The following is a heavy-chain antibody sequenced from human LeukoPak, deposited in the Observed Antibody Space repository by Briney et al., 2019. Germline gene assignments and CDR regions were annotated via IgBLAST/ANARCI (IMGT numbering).Heavy chain of an antibody. CDR2: IDPSGGST. Sequence: ASVKVSCKASGYTFTSYYMHWVRQAPGQGLEWMGIIDPSGGSTSYAQKFQGRVTMTRDMSTSTVYMELSRLRSEDTAVYYCARDLFYSVSGTYYNVGRVFNYWSQGTLVTVSS. V-gene: IGHV1-46*01. J-gene: IGHJ4*02. D-gene: IGHD3-10*01. CDR1: GYTFTSYY. CDR3: ARDLFYSVSGTYYNVGRVFNY.